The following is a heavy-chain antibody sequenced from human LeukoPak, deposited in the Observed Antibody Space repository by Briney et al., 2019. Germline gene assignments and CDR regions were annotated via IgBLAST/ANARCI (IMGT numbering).Heavy chain of an antibody. CDR2: ISSRSSYI. CDR3: ARSLIDYDILTGYYESHYFDY. Sequence: NPGGSLRLPCAASGFTFSSYSMNWVRQAPGKGLEWVSSISSRSSYIYYADSVKGRFTISRDNAKNSLYLQMNSLRAEDTAVYYCARSLIDYDILTGYYESHYFDYWSQGTLVTVSS. V-gene: IGHV3-21*01. CDR1: GFTFSSYS. D-gene: IGHD3-9*01. J-gene: IGHJ4*02.